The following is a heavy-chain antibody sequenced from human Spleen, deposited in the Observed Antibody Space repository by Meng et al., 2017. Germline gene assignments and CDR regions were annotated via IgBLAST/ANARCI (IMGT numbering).Heavy chain of an antibody. CDR1: GFTFSSYE. J-gene: IGHJ6*02. V-gene: IGHV3-48*03. CDR2: IGSSGSPI. CDR3: AGDGDYPQYGMDV. D-gene: IGHD3-16*01. Sequence: GESLKISCSTSGFTFSSYEMNWVRQAPGKGLEWVSYIGSSGSPIFYADSVRGRFTISRDNAKNTQELQMHSLRAEDTAVYYCAGDGDYPQYGMDVWGQGTTVTVSS.